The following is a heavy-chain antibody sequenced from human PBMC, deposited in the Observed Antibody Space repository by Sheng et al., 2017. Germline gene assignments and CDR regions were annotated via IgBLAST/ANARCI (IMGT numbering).Heavy chain of an antibody. V-gene: IGHV4-34*01. CDR1: GGSFSGYY. Sequence: QVQLQQWGAGLLKPSETLSLTCAVYGGSFSGYYWSWIRQPPGKGLEWIGEINHSGSTNYNPSLKSRVTISVDTSKNQFSLKLSSVTAADTAVYYCATYDSSGYYTGGFDYWGQGTLVTVSS. CDR3: ATYDSSGYYTGGFDY. CDR2: INHSGST. J-gene: IGHJ4*02. D-gene: IGHD3-22*01.